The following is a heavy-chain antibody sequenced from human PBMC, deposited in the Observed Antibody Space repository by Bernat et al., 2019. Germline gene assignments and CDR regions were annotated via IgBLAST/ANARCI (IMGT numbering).Heavy chain of an antibody. V-gene: IGHV3-33*06. CDR2: IWYDGSNK. J-gene: IGHJ4*02. CDR1: GFTFSSYG. Sequence: QVQLVESGGGVVQPGRSLRLSCAASGFTFSSYGMHWVRQAPGKGLEWVAVIWYDGSNKYYADSVKGRFTISRDNSKNTLYLQMNSLRAEDTAVYYCAKDERGGDPRYYWGQGTLVTVSS. D-gene: IGHD1-1*01. CDR3: AKDERGGDPRYY.